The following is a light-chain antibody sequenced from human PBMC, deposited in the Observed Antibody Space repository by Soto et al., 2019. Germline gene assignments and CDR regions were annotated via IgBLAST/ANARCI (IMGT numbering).Light chain of an antibody. CDR2: GAS. V-gene: IGKV3-20*01. CDR1: QTIGGNS. J-gene: IGKJ5*01. Sequence: IGLTQSPGTLSLSPGERATLSFWASQTIGGNSLAWYQQKPGQAPRLVIYGASNRATGIPDRFSGSGSGTDFTLTVSRLQPEDFAVYYCQQYYGAPDTFGQGTLLEVK. CDR3: QQYYGAPDT.